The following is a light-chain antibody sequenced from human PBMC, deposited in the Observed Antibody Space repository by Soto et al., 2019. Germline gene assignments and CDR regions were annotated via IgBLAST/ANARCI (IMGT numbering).Light chain of an antibody. CDR2: DVT. V-gene: IGLV2-11*01. J-gene: IGLJ3*02. Sequence: QSVLTQPRSVSGSPGQSVTISCTGTSSDVGGYDFVSWYQQHPGKAPKLMIYDVTKRPSGVPERFSGSKSGNSASLTISGLQAEDEADYYCCSYAGSYTLGVFGGGTKLTVL. CDR1: SSDVGGYDF. CDR3: CSYAGSYTLGV.